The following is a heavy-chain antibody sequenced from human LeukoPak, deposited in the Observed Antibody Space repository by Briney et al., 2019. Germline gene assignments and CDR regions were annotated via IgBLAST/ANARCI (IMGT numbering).Heavy chain of an antibody. CDR3: AKGYSGLLIYALDV. Sequence: GGSLRLSCAGSGFTFSDHYIDWVRQAPGKGPEWVGRSRNKGNSDTTEYAASVKGRFNISRDDSKNLQFLQMNSLRTEDTAVYHCAKGYSGLLIYALDVWGQGTGVTVSS. V-gene: IGHV3-72*01. CDR2: SRNKGNSDTT. CDR1: GFTFSDHY. D-gene: IGHD1-26*01. J-gene: IGHJ3*01.